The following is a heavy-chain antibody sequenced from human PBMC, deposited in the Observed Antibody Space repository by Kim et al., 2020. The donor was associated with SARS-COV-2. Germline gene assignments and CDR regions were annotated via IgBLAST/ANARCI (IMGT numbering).Heavy chain of an antibody. CDR1: GYTFTSYG. Sequence: ASVKVSCKASGYTFTSYGISWVRQAPGQGLEWMGWISAYNGNTNYAQKLQGRVTMTTDTSTSTAYMELRSLRSDDTAVYYCARAERITMVRGVIISYYYYGMDVWGQGTTVTVSS. CDR3: ARAERITMVRGVIISYYYYGMDV. CDR2: ISAYNGNT. D-gene: IGHD3-10*01. V-gene: IGHV1-18*04. J-gene: IGHJ6*02.